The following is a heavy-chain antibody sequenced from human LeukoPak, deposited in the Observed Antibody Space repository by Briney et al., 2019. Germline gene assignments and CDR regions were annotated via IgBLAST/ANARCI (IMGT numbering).Heavy chain of an antibody. CDR1: GFTFDDYA. D-gene: IGHD1-26*01. J-gene: IGHJ6*02. V-gene: IGHV3-9*01. Sequence: PGGSLRLSCAASGFTFDDYAMHWVRQAPGKGLEWVSGISWNSGSIGYADSVKGRFTISRDNAKNSLYLQMNSLRAEDTALYYCAKDIRSVQGHYYGMDVWGQGTTVTVSS. CDR3: AKDIRSVQGHYYGMDV. CDR2: ISWNSGSI.